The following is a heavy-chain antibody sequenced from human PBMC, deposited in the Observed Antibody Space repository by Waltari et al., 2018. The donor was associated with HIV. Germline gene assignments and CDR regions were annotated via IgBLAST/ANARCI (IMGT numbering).Heavy chain of an antibody. CDR3: ARGVSVATRTGLDY. D-gene: IGHD2-15*01. CDR2: ISGTGQTT. V-gene: IGHV3-23*01. Sequence: EVRLLESGGGLVQPGGSLRLSSQGPGFTFSDYAVSWVRQAPGKGLECVSIISGTGQTTNYADSVEGRFTISRDDSKNTVYLQMTSLRGEDTAVYFCARGVSVATRTGLDYWGQGTLVSVSS. J-gene: IGHJ4*02. CDR1: GFTFSDYA.